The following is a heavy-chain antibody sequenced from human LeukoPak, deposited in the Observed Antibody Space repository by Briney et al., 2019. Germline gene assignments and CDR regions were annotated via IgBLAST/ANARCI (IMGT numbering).Heavy chain of an antibody. D-gene: IGHD3-10*01. CDR2: INPSGGST. Sequence: ASVKVSCKASGYTFTGYYMHWVRQAPGQGLEWMGIINPSGGSTSYAQKFQGRVTMTRDMSTSTVYMELSSLRSEDTAVYYCARGHAIGVDYYYYYMDVWGKGTTVTVSS. CDR3: ARGHAIGVDYYYYYMDV. CDR1: GYTFTGYY. V-gene: IGHV1-46*01. J-gene: IGHJ6*03.